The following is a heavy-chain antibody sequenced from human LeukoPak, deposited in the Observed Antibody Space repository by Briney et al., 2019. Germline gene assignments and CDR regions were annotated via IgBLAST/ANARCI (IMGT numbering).Heavy chain of an antibody. J-gene: IGHJ5*02. CDR3: AREGLRINWFDP. V-gene: IGHV4-30-4*01. CDR1: GGSISSYY. CDR2: IYYSGST. D-gene: IGHD4-17*01. Sequence: SETLSLTCTVSGGSISSYYWSWIRQPPGKGLEWIGYIYYSGSTYYNPSLKSRVTISVDTSKNQFSLKLSSVTAADTAVYYCAREGLRINWFDPWGQGTEVTVSS.